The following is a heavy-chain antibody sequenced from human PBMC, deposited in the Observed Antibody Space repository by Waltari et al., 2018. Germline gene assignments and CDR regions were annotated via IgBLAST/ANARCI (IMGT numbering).Heavy chain of an antibody. CDR2: IYYSGST. D-gene: IGHD3-10*01. CDR1: GGSIRSYY. Sequence: QVQLQESGPGLVKPSETLSLTCTVSGGSIRSYYWSWIRQPPGKGLEWIGYIYYSGSTNYNPSLKSRVTISVDTSKNQFSLKLSSVTAADTAVYYCARDRYYGSGKDAFDIWGQGTMVTVSS. CDR3: ARDRYYGSGKDAFDI. J-gene: IGHJ3*02. V-gene: IGHV4-59*01.